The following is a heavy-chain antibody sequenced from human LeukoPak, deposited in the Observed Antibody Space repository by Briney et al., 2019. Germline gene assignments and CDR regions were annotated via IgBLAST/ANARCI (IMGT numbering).Heavy chain of an antibody. CDR3: ARAEDDSISPVY. Sequence: SVKVSCKASEGTFSSYAISWVRQAPGQGLEWMGRIIPILGIANYAQKFQGRVTITADKSTSTAYMELSSLRSEDTAVYYCARAEDDSISPVYWGQGTLVTVSS. J-gene: IGHJ4*02. CDR1: EGTFSSYA. D-gene: IGHD2-21*01. CDR2: IIPILGIA. V-gene: IGHV1-69*04.